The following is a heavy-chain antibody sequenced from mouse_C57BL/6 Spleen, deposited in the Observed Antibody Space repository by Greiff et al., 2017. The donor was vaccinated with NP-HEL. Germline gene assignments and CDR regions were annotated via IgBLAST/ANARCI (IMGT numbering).Heavy chain of an antibody. Sequence: EVKLMESGGGLVQPKGSLKLSCAASGFSFNTYAMNWVRQAPGKGLEWVARIRSKSNNYATYYADSVKDRFTISRDDSESMLYLQMNNLKTDDTAMYYFVRQNLFYAMDYWGQGTSVTVSS. D-gene: IGHD6-1*01. CDR2: IRSKSNNYAT. CDR1: GFSFNTYA. V-gene: IGHV10-1*01. J-gene: IGHJ4*01. CDR3: VRQNLFYAMDY.